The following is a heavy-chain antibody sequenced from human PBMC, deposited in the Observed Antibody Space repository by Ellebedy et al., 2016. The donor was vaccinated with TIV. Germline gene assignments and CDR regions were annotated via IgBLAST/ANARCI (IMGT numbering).Heavy chain of an antibody. Sequence: ASVKVSCKGSGYSFTSYWIGWVRQMHGKGLEWMGIIYPGDSDTRYSPSFQGQVTISADKSIRTAYLQWSSLKASDTAMYYCARQDYYGSGSFWYNWFDPWGQGTLVAVSS. CDR2: IYPGDSDT. J-gene: IGHJ5*02. D-gene: IGHD3-10*01. CDR3: ARQDYYGSGSFWYNWFDP. V-gene: IGHV5-51*01. CDR1: GYSFTSYW.